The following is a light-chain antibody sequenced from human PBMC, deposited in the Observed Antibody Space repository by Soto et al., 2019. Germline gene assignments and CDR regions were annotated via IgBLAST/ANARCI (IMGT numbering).Light chain of an antibody. CDR3: QQDVSWP. J-gene: IGKJ1*01. Sequence: EIVLTQSPGTLSVSPGERATLSCRASQTISSNYLAWYQQKPGQAPSLLIYGASSRATGIPDRFSGSGSGTHFTLTSSSLEPEDSAIYYCQQDVSWPFGQGTKVEIK. CDR2: GAS. V-gene: IGKV3-20*01. CDR1: QTISSNY.